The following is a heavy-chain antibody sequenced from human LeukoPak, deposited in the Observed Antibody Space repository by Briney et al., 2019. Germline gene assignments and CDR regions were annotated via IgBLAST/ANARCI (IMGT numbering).Heavy chain of an antibody. CDR2: INHSGST. CDR1: GGSFSGYY. CDR3: ATHSRDMTTVIAFDY. J-gene: IGHJ4*02. D-gene: IGHD4-17*01. Sequence: SETLSLTCAVYGGSFSGYYWSWIRQPPGKGLEWIGEINHSGSTNYNPSLKSRVTISVDTSKNQFSLKLSSVTAADTAVYYCATHSRDMTTVIAFDYWGQGTLVTVSS. V-gene: IGHV4-34*01.